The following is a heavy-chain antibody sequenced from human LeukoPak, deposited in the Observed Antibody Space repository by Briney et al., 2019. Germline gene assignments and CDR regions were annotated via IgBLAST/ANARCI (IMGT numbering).Heavy chain of an antibody. CDR1: RFTFSSYA. D-gene: IGHD7-27*01. CDR2: ISSNGGST. V-gene: IGHV3-64*01. CDR3: ARTGDPDY. J-gene: IGHJ4*02. Sequence: PGGSLRLSCAASRFTFSSYAMHWVRQAPGKGLEYVSAISSNGGSTYYANSVKGRFTISRDNSKNTLYLQMGSLGAEDMAVYYCARTGDPDYWGQGTLVTVSS.